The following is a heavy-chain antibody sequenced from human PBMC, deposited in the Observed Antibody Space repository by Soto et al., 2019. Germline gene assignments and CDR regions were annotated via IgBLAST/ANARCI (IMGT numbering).Heavy chain of an antibody. J-gene: IGHJ4*02. D-gene: IGHD3-22*01. CDR3: ARDYDSSGYPRYYFDY. CDR1: GFTFSSYG. Sequence: QVQLVESGGGVVQPGRSLRLSCAASGFTFSSYGMHWVRQAPGKGLEWVAVIWYDGSNKYYADSVKGRFTISRDNSKNTLYLQMNSLRAEDTAVYYCARDYDSSGYPRYYFDYWCQGTLGTVSS. CDR2: IWYDGSNK. V-gene: IGHV3-33*01.